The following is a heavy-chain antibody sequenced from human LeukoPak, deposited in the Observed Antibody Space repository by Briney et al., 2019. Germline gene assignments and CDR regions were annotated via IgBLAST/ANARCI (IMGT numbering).Heavy chain of an antibody. D-gene: IGHD4-17*01. J-gene: IGHJ4*02. V-gene: IGHV3-30*18. CDR3: AKRPSDYGDYVTYFDY. CDR1: GFSFISYG. CDR2: ISDDGRSK. Sequence: GGFLRLSCAASGFSFISYGMHWVRQAPGKGLEWVGVISDDGRSKGYADSVKGRFAISRDNSKDTLYLQMNSLRDEDTAVYYCAKRPSDYGDYVTYFDYWGQGTLVTVSS.